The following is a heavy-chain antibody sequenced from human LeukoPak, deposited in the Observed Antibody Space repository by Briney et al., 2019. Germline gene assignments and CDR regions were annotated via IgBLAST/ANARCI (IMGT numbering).Heavy chain of an antibody. CDR3: ARDSSGWFGY. CDR2: ISYDGRKI. V-gene: IGHV3-30*03. J-gene: IGHJ5*01. D-gene: IGHD6-19*01. Sequence: GGSLRLSCTASGSTFSIYGIHWVRQAPGKGLEWVALISYDGRKIFYADSVKGRFTISRDNSKNTLYLQMNSLRAEDTAVYYCARDSSGWFGYWGQGTLVTVSS. CDR1: GSTFSIYG.